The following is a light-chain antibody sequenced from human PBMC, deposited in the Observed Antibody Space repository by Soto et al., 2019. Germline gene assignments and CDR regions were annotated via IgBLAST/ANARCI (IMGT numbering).Light chain of an antibody. J-gene: IGLJ2*01. CDR2: SNN. CDR1: SSNIGAGYD. Sequence: QSMVTQPPSASGALGQRVTISCTGSSSNIGAGYDVHWYQQFPGSAPRLLIFSNNNRPSGVPDRFPGSKSGTSASLDISGLQADDEADYYCQSFDTRLNSVVFGGGTKLTVL. CDR3: QSFDTRLNSVV. V-gene: IGLV1-40*01.